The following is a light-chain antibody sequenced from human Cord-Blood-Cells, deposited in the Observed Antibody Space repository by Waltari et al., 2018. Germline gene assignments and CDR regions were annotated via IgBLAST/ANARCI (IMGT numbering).Light chain of an antibody. J-gene: IGKJ5*01. CDR1: QSLLYSSNNKNY. CDR2: CAS. V-gene: IGKV4-1*01. CDR3: QQYYSTPIT. Sequence: DIVMTQSPDSLAVSLGERATINCKSSQSLLYSSNNKNYLAWYPQTPVQPPKLLIYCASTRESGVPDRFSGSGSGTDFTITISSLQAEDVAVYYCQQYYSTPITFGQGTRLEIK.